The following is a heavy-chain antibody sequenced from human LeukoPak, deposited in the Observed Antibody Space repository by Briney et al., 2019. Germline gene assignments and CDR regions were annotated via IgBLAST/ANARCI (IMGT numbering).Heavy chain of an antibody. CDR2: IRGSGGIT. V-gene: IGHV3-23*01. CDR1: GFTFSSSA. D-gene: IGHD5-18*01. CDR3: ATRGGGDTAMVTGY. Sequence: GGSLRLSCAASGFTFSSSAMSWVRQAPGKGLESDSAIRGSGGITYYADSVKDPFTISRDNSKHTLYQQTDSLRAEDTAVYYCATRGGGDTAMVTGYWGQGTLVTVSS. J-gene: IGHJ4*02.